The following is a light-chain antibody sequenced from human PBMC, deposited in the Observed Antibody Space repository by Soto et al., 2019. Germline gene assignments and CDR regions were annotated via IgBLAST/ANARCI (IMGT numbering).Light chain of an antibody. V-gene: IGKV3-20*01. Sequence: EIVLSQSPGTVSLSPGERVTLSCGASQSVSRSYLAWYQQKPGQAPRLLIYGASSRATGIPDRFSGSGSGTDFPLTISRLGPEDFAVYYCQQDGRSPGEFGQGTKVEIK. CDR3: QQDGRSPGE. CDR2: GAS. J-gene: IGKJ1*01. CDR1: QSVSRSY.